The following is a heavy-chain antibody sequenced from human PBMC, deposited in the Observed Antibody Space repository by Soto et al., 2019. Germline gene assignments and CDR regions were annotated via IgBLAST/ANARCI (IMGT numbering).Heavy chain of an antibody. CDR1: GFTFSSYS. Sequence: EVQLVESGGGLVKPGGSLRLSCAASGFTFSSYSMNWVRQAPGKGLEWVSSISSRSSYIYYADSVKGRFTISRHNAKNSLNLQMNILGAEDTAVYYCAREPGLRCLEWLDSDRPRRYYYYGMDVWGQGTTVTVSS. CDR3: AREPGLRCLEWLDSDRPRRYYYYGMDV. CDR2: ISSRSSYI. V-gene: IGHV3-21*01. J-gene: IGHJ6*02. D-gene: IGHD3-3*01.